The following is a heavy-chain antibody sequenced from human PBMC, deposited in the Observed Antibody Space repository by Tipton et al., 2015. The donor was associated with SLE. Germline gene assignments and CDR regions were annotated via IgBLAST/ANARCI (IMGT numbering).Heavy chain of an antibody. Sequence: TLSLTCTVSGGSISSHYWSWIRQPPGKGLEWIGYIYYSGSTNYNPSLKSRVTISVDTSKNQFSLKLSSVTAADTAVYYCARTVRGGYGMDVWGQGTTVTVSS. V-gene: IGHV4-59*08. CDR3: ARTVRGGYGMDV. D-gene: IGHD3-10*01. J-gene: IGHJ6*02. CDR2: IYYSGST. CDR1: GGSISSHY.